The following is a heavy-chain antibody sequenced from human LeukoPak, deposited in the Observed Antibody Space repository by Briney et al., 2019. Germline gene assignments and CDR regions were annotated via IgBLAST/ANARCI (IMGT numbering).Heavy chain of an antibody. CDR1: GGSISSYY. J-gene: IGHJ4*02. V-gene: IGHV4-59*01. D-gene: IGHD3-3*01. CDR3: ARSDGFWGGYYNYDY. CDR2: IYFSGST. Sequence: SETLSLTCTVSGGSISSYYWSWIRQPPGKGLEWIGYIYFSGSTNYNPSLKSRVTISVDTSKNQFSLKLSSVTAADTAVYYCARSDGFWGGYYNYDYWGQGTLVTVSS.